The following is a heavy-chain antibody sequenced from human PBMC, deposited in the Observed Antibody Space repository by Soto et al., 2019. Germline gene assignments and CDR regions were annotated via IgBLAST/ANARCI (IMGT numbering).Heavy chain of an antibody. V-gene: IGHV3-43*01. CDR3: AKDGSQKDDDGNWLGS. CDR1: GFTFEDYT. J-gene: IGHJ5*01. D-gene: IGHD3-16*01. Sequence: EVQLVESGGEVVQPGGSLRLSCAASGFTFEDYTIHWVRQAPGKALEWVSLISWDGGTTYYTHSVKGRFTISRDNSKNSLYLQMNSLRPEDTALYYCAKDGSQKDDDGNWLGSWGQGTLVTVSS. CDR2: ISWDGGTT.